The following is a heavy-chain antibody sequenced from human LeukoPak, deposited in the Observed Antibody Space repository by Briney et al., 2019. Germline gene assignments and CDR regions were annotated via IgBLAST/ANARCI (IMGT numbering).Heavy chain of an antibody. D-gene: IGHD5-18*01. CDR2: INWNGGST. Sequence: PGGSLRLSCAASGFTFDDYGMSWVRQAPGKGLEWVSGINWNGGSTGHADSVKGRFTISRDNAKNSLYLQMNSLRAEDTALYYCARVYSYGLKGAFDIWGQGTMVTVSS. J-gene: IGHJ3*02. V-gene: IGHV3-20*04. CDR1: GFTFDDYG. CDR3: ARVYSYGLKGAFDI.